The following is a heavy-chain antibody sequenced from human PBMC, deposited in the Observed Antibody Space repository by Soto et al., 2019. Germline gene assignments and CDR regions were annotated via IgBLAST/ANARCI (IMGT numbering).Heavy chain of an antibody. Sequence: QVQLQESGPGLVKPSETLSLTCTVSGASVSSSGYYWSWIRRPPGKGLQWIAYIYHSGSTNYNPSLKSRVTISVDTSKKQISLNLSSVTAADTAVYYCAGGRYYEYIQYWGQGTLVTVSS. CDR1: GASVSSSGYY. J-gene: IGHJ1*01. CDR3: AGGRYYEYIQY. CDR2: IYHSGST. V-gene: IGHV4-61*08. D-gene: IGHD2-8*01.